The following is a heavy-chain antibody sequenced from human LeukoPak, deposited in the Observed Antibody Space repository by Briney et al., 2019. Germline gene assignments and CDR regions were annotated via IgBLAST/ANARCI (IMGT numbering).Heavy chain of an antibody. CDR1: GGSISSGGYS. V-gene: IGHV4-30-2*01. D-gene: IGHD3-16*01. CDR3: ARGGGMEDNYFDY. CDR2: IYHSGST. J-gene: IGHJ4*02. Sequence: SQTLSLTCAVSGGSISSGGYSWSWIRQPPGKGLEWIGYIYHSGSTYYNPSLKSRVTISVDRSKNQFSLKLSSVTAADTAVYYCARGGGMEDNYFDYWGQGTLVTVSS.